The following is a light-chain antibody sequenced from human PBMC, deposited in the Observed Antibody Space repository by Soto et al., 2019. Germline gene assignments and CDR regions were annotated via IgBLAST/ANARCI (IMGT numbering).Light chain of an antibody. CDR2: EGS. J-gene: IGLJ2*01. CDR1: SSDVGSYNL. Sequence: QSALTQPASVSGSPGQSITISCTGTSSDVGSYNLVSWYQQHPGKASKLMIYEGSKRPSGVSNRFSGSKSGNTASLTISGLQAEDEADYYCCSYAGRDVVFGGGTEVTVL. CDR3: CSYAGRDVV. V-gene: IGLV2-23*01.